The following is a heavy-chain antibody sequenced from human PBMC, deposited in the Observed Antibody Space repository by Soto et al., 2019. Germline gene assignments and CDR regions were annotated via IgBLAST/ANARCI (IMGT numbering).Heavy chain of an antibody. Sequence: SETLSLTCTVSGGSISSGGYYWSWIRQHPGKGLEWIGYIYYSGSTYYNPSLKSRVTISVDTSKNQFSLKLSSVTAADTAVYYCAREQNYDILTGPTFDIWGQGTMVTVAS. J-gene: IGHJ3*02. CDR1: GGSISSGGYY. CDR2: IYYSGST. CDR3: AREQNYDILTGPTFDI. V-gene: IGHV4-31*03. D-gene: IGHD3-9*01.